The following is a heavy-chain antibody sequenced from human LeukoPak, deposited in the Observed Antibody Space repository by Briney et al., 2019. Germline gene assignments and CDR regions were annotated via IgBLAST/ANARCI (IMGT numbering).Heavy chain of an antibody. D-gene: IGHD1-26*01. J-gene: IGHJ4*02. V-gene: IGHV1-24*01. CDR2: FDPRNGER. Sequence: VSVKVSCKVSGYSLPEVSIHWVRQAHGKGLEWMASFDPRNGERIYAQKFQGRVTMTEDTSTDTAYMELSRLSSEDTAVYYCATEGYSGTYYGYWGQGTLVSVSS. CDR3: ATEGYSGTYYGY. CDR1: GYSLPEVS.